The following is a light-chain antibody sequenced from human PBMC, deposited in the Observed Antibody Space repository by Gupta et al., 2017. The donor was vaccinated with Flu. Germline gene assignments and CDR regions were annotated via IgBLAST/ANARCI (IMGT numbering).Light chain of an antibody. J-gene: IGKJ4*01. V-gene: IGKV3-20*01. CDR2: GAS. CDR3: QQDGSPSLT. CDR1: QSVSSSY. Sequence: EIVLTQSPGTLSLSPGERATLSCRASQSVSSSYLAWYQQKPGQAPRLLIYGASSRATGIPDRFSDSGSGTDFTLTISRLEPEDFAVYYCQQDGSPSLTFGGGTKVEIK.